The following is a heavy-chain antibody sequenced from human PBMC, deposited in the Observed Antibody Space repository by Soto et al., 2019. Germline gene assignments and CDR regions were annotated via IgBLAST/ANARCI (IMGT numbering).Heavy chain of an antibody. CDR2: ISYDGSNK. V-gene: IGHV3-30*03. D-gene: IGHD6-13*01. CDR1: GFTFSSYG. CDR3: ARDPAQQLGAFDI. J-gene: IGHJ3*02. Sequence: GGSLRLSCAASGFTFSSYGMHWVRQAPGKGLEWVAVISYDGSNKYYADSVKGRFTISRDNSKNTLYLQMNSLRAEDTAVYYCARDPAQQLGAFDIWGQGTMVTVSS.